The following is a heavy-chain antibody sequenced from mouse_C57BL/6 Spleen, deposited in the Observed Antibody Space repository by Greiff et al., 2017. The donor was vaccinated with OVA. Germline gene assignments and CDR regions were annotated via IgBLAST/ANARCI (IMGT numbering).Heavy chain of an antibody. CDR1: GFTFSDYG. CDR3: ARLRYAMDY. J-gene: IGHJ4*01. V-gene: IGHV5-17*01. Sequence: EVKLMESGGGLVKPGGSLKLSCAASGFTFSDYGMHWVRQAPEKGLEWVAYISSGSSTIYYAATVKGRFTISRDNAKNTLFLQMTSLRSEDTAMYYCARLRYAMDYWGQGTSVTVSS. CDR2: ISSGSSTI.